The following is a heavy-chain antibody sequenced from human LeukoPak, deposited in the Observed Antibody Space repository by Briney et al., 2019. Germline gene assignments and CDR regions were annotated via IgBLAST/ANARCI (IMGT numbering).Heavy chain of an antibody. J-gene: IGHJ4*02. CDR2: IRYDGSNK. Sequence: GGSLRLSCAASGFTFSSYGMHWVRQAPGKGLEWVAFIRYDGSNKYYADSVKGRFTISRENSKNTLYLQMNSLRAEDTAVYYCAKVPHRGSGWSFDYWGQGTLVTVSS. V-gene: IGHV3-30*02. D-gene: IGHD6-19*01. CDR1: GFTFSSYG. CDR3: AKVPHRGSGWSFDY.